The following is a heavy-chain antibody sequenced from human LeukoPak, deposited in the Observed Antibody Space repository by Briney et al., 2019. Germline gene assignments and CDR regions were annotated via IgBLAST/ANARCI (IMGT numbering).Heavy chain of an antibody. V-gene: IGHV3-74*01. CDR3: ARAGNYYFEF. J-gene: IGHJ4*02. CDR1: RFTFSNSW. CDR2: MNSDGSTI. D-gene: IGHD1-1*01. Sequence: GGSLRLSCAASRFTFSNSWMHWVRQAPGEGLVWVSRMNSDGSTINHANSVKGRFTISRDNAKNTLYLQMNSLRVEDTAVYYCARAGNYYFEFWGQGTMVTVSS.